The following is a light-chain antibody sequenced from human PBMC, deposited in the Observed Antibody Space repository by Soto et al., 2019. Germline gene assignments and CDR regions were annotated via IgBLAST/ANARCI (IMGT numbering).Light chain of an antibody. CDR1: QSVGSH. V-gene: IGKV3-15*01. J-gene: IGKJ4*01. CDR2: GAS. CDR3: QQYYSTPLT. Sequence: EIVMTQSPATLSVSPGERATLSCRASQSVGSHLAWYQQRPGQAPRLLIYGASYRATGIPARFSGSGSGTDFTLTISSLQAEDVAVYYGQQYYSTPLTFGGGTKVEIK.